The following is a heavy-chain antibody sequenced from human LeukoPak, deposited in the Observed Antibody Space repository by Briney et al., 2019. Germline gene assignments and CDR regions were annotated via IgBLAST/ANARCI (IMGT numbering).Heavy chain of an antibody. CDR1: GFIFSSYA. J-gene: IGHJ4*02. CDR3: AKAPVVPKQWLIGDYFDD. D-gene: IGHD6-19*01. CDR2: ITTSGRT. Sequence: GSLRLSCAASGFIFSSYAMTWVRQAPGKELEGGSSITTSGRTFYAESVKGRFTISRHNSKDTLYLKMNSLRAEDTAVYYCAKAPVVPKQWLIGDYFDDWGQGTLVTVPS. V-gene: IGHV3-23*01.